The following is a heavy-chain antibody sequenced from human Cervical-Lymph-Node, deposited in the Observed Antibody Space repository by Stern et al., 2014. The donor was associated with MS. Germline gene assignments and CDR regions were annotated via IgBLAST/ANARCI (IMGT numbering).Heavy chain of an antibody. CDR1: GFSFSSNA. D-gene: IGHD2-21*02. J-gene: IGHJ4*02. Sequence: VHLVESGGGVVQPGRSLRLSCAASGFSFSSNAMHWVRQAPGKGLEWVAVIWYDGTKKYNADSVKGRFSISRDNSKNTLYLQMNSLRAEDTAMYYCARDLGCGDCYSSRFDYWGQGTLVTVSS. CDR2: IWYDGTKK. V-gene: IGHV3-33*01. CDR3: ARDLGCGDCYSSRFDY.